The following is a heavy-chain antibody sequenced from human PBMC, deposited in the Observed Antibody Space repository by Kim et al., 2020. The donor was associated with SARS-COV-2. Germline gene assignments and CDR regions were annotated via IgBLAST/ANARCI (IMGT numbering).Heavy chain of an antibody. CDR2: IYYSGST. J-gene: IGHJ4*02. V-gene: IGHV4-59*01. Sequence: SETLSLTCTVSGGSISSYYWSWIRQPPGKGLEWIGYIYYSGSTNYNPSLKSRVTISVDTSKNQFSLKLSSVTAADTAVYYCARDFREGYCSGGSCYQPGDYWGQGTLVTVSS. CDR3: ARDFREGYCSGGSCYQPGDY. CDR1: GGSISSYY. D-gene: IGHD2-15*01.